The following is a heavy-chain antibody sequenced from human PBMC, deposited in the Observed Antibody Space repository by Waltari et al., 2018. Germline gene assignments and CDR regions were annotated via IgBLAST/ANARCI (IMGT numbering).Heavy chain of an antibody. D-gene: IGHD2-8*01. V-gene: IGHV3-30*18. J-gene: IGHJ2*01. CDR1: GFTFSSYG. CDR2: ISYDGSDK. Sequence: QVQLVESGGGVVQPGRSLRLSCAASGFTFSSYGMHWVRQAPGKGVGGVAVISYDGSDKYYADCVKGRFTISRDNSKHTLYLQMNSLRAEDTAVYYCAKDLEQSDLLYHGYFDLWGRGTLVTVSS. CDR3: AKDLEQSDLLYHGYFDL.